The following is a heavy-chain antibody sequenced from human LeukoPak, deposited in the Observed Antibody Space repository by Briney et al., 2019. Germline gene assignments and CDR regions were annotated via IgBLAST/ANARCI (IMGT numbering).Heavy chain of an antibody. CDR1: GFTFSSYS. CDR2: ISSSSSTI. V-gene: IGHV3-48*04. D-gene: IGHD4-23*01. J-gene: IGHJ5*02. CDR3: ARQEPYGGKMFDP. Sequence: PGGSPRLSCAASGFTFSSYSMNWVRQAPGKGLEWVSYISSSSSTIYYADSVKGRFTISRDNAKNSLYLQMNSLRADDTAVYYCARQEPYGGKMFDPWGRGTLVTVPS.